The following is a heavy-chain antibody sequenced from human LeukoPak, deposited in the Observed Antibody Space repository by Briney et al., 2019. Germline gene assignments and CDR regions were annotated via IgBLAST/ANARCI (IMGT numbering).Heavy chain of an antibody. V-gene: IGHV1-69*13. D-gene: IGHD1-1*01. Sequence: SVKVYCKASGGTFSSYAISWVRQAPGQGLEWMGGIIPIFGTANYAQKFQGRVTITADESTSTAYMELSSLRSEDTAVYYCARVLFNWNLRGLYYMDVWGKGTTVTVSS. J-gene: IGHJ6*03. CDR3: ARVLFNWNLRGLYYMDV. CDR2: IIPIFGTA. CDR1: GGTFSSYA.